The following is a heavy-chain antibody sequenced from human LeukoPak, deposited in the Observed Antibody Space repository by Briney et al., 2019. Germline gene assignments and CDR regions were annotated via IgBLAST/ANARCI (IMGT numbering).Heavy chain of an antibody. J-gene: IGHJ1*01. Sequence: GGSLRLSCAASGFTFRRYGMHWVRQAPARGLEYVSAISSNGGRTYYANSVKGRFTISRDNSRNTLYLQMGSLRAEDMAVYYCATYYYDSGGFHFRHWGRGTLVTVSS. CDR1: GFTFRRYG. CDR3: ATYYYDSGGFHFRH. D-gene: IGHD3-22*01. CDR2: ISSNGGRT. V-gene: IGHV3-64*01.